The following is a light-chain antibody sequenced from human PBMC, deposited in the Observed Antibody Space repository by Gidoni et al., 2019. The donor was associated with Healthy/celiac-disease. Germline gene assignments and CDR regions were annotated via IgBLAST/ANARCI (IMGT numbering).Light chain of an antibody. CDR1: QSVSST. J-gene: IGKJ2*01. Sequence: EMVMRQYPATPSVSPGEGATLSCRASQSVSSTLAWYQQKPGQAPRLLIYGASTRATGIPARFSGSGSGTEFTLTISSLQSEDFAVYYCQQYNNWPPGYTFGQGTKLEIK. CDR3: QQYNNWPPGYT. V-gene: IGKV3-15*01. CDR2: GAS.